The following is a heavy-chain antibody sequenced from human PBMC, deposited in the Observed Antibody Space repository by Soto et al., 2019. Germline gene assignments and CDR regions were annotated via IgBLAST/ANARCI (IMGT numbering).Heavy chain of an antibody. V-gene: IGHV3-30-3*01. D-gene: IGHD3-3*02. CDR3: ARFTHFWSGYYTPEIDYGMDV. CDR1: GFTFSSYA. Sequence: GGSLRLSCAASGFTFSSYAMHWVRQAPGKGLEWVAVISYDGSNKYYADSVKGRFTISRDNSKNTLYLQMNSLRAEDTAVYYCARFTHFWSGYYTPEIDYGMDVWGQGTTVTVSS. CDR2: ISYDGSNK. J-gene: IGHJ6*02.